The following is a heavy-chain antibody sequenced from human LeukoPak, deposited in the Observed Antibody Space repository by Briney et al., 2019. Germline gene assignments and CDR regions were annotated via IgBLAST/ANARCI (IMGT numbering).Heavy chain of an antibody. D-gene: IGHD3-22*01. Sequence: SETLSLTCTVSGYSISSGYYWGWIRQPPGKGLEWIGSIYRSGSTYYNPSLKSRVTMSVDTSKNQFSLKLSSVTAADTAVYYCAREPLGYYYDSSGYHPTDAFDIWGQGTMVTVSS. CDR1: GYSISSGYY. J-gene: IGHJ3*02. CDR2: IYRSGST. CDR3: AREPLGYYYDSSGYHPTDAFDI. V-gene: IGHV4-38-2*02.